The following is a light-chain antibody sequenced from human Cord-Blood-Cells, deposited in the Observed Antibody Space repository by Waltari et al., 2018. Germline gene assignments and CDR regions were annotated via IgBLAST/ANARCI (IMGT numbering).Light chain of an antibody. V-gene: IGLV3-19*01. CDR2: GKN. CDR3: NSRDSSGNHLV. CDR1: SLRSYY. J-gene: IGLJ3*02. Sequence: SSELTQDPAVSVALGQTVRITCQGDSLRSYYASWYQQKPGQAPVLVIYGKNNRPSWTPDRFSGSSSGNTASLTSTGAQAEDEADYYCNSRDSSGNHLVFGGGTKLTVL.